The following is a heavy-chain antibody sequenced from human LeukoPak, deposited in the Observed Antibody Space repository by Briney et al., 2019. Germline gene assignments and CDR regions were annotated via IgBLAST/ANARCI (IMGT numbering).Heavy chain of an antibody. CDR3: VRTKDYYSGMDV. J-gene: IGHJ6*02. V-gene: IGHV3-74*01. CDR1: GFTFSNYW. Sequence: GGSLRLSCAASGFTFSNYWMHWVRQAPGKGLVWVSRINSDGSSTTYADSVKGRFTISRDNAKNTLYLQMDSLRVEDTAVYYRVRTKDYYSGMDVWGQGTTATVSS. CDR2: INSDGSST. D-gene: IGHD2-8*01.